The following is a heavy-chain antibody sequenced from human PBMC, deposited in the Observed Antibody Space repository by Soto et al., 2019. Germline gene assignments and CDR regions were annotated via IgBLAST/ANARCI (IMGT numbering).Heavy chain of an antibody. V-gene: IGHV1-3*01. CDR1: GYTFTSYA. D-gene: IGHD6-19*01. Sequence: ASVKVSCKASGYTFTSYAMHWVRQAPGQRLEWMGWINAGNGNTKYSQKFQGRVTITRDTSASTAYMELSSLRSEDTAVYYCARGRMHSSGWYSGDAFDIWGQGTMVTVSS. CDR2: INAGNGNT. CDR3: ARGRMHSSGWYSGDAFDI. J-gene: IGHJ3*02.